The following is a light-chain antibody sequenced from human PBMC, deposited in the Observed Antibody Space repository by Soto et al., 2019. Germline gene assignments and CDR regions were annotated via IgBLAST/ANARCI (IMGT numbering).Light chain of an antibody. CDR2: RNN. V-gene: IGLV1-47*01. CDR1: SANIGSNF. J-gene: IGLJ3*02. Sequence: QAVVTQPPSASGTPGQRVTMSCSGGSANIGSNFVYWYQQLPGTAPKVVIYRNNKRPSGIPDRFSGSKSGTSASLAISGLRSEDEADYYCAAWDDSLSGPVFGAGTKLTVL. CDR3: AAWDDSLSGPV.